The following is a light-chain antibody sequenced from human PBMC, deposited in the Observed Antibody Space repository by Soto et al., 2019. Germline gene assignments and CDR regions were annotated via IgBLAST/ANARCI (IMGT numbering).Light chain of an antibody. CDR1: QTIIRY. CDR3: QQYGSSGT. CDR2: AAS. J-gene: IGKJ1*01. V-gene: IGKV1-39*01. Sequence: DIQMTQSPSSLSASVGDRVTITCRASQTIIRYLNWYQQKPGKAPKLLIFAASSLQSGVPSRFSGSGSGTDFTLTISRLEPEDFAVYYCQQYGSSGTFGQGTKVEIK.